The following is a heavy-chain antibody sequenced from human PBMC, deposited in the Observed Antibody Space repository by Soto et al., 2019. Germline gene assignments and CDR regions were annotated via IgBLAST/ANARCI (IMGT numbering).Heavy chain of an antibody. J-gene: IGHJ6*03. CDR1: GGSFSGYY. V-gene: IGHV4-34*01. Sequence: SETLSLTCAVYGGSFSGYYWSWIRQPPGKGLEWIGEINHSGSTNYNPSLKSRVTISVDTSKNQFSLKLSSVTAADTAVYYCARGLYGGLYYYYYMDVWGKGTTVTVSS. CDR3: ARGLYGGLYYYYYMDV. D-gene: IGHD4-17*01. CDR2: INHSGST.